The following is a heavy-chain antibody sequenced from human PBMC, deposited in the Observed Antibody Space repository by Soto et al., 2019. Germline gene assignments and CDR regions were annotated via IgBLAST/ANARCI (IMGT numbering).Heavy chain of an antibody. D-gene: IGHD2-15*01. CDR3: AREREVGYCSGGSCYPSGFDP. V-gene: IGHV4-30-2*01. J-gene: IGHJ5*02. CDR2: IYHSGST. Sequence: PSETLSLTCAVSGGSISSGGYSWSWIRQAPGKGLEWIGYIYHSGSTYYTPSLKSRVTISVARAKIQFSLKLSSVTAADTAVYYCAREREVGYCSGGSCYPSGFDPWGQGTLVTVSS. CDR1: GGSISSGGYS.